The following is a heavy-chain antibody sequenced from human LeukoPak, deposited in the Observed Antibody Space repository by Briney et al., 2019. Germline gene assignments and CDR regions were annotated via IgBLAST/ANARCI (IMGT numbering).Heavy chain of an antibody. CDR2: ITSSSRTI. V-gene: IGHV3-48*01. J-gene: IGHJ4*02. CDR3: ARDVGVYGDYAIVGY. CDR1: GFTFSSYS. Sequence: GGSLRLSCAASGFTFSSYSVIWVRQAPGKGLEWLSFITSSSRTIYYTDSVRGRFTVSRDNGKNSLYLHMNSLRAEDSAVYYCARDVGVYGDYAIVGYWGQGTLVTVSS. D-gene: IGHD4-17*01.